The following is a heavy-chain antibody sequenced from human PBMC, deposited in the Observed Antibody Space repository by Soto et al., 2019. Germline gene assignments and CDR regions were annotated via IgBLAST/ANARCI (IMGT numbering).Heavy chain of an antibody. CDR2: IYYSGST. J-gene: IGHJ4*02. D-gene: IGHD6-19*01. CDR3: ARHEGRGSGDFDY. V-gene: IGHV4-39*01. CDR1: GGSISSSSYY. Sequence: QLQLQESGPGLVKPSETLSLTCTVSGGSISSSSYYWGWIRQPPGKGLEWIGSIYYSGSTYYNPSLKSRVTISVDTSKNQFSLKLSSVTAADTAVYYCARHEGRGSGDFDYWGQGTLVTVSS.